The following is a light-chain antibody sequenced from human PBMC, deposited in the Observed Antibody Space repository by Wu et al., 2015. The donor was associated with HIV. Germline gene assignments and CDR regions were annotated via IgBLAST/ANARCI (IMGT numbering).Light chain of an antibody. V-gene: IGKV1-12*01. CDR2: TAS. J-gene: IGKJ2*01. CDR3: QQANSFPYT. CDR1: QGINTW. Sequence: DIQMTQPPSSVSASVGDRVTITCRASQGINTWLAWYQQRPGKAPKLLIYTASSLQSGVPSRFSGSGSGTDFTLTISSLQPEDFATYYCQQANSFPYTFGQGTKLEIK.